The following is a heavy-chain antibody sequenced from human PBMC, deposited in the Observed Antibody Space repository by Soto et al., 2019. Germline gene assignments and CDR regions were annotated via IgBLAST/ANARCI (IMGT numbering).Heavy chain of an antibody. V-gene: IGHV3-20*04. D-gene: IGHD3-10*01. CDR3: VRSGDYRSGSYRYFFDY. CDR2: IYWKGGNR. Sequence: PGGSLRLSCTMSGFNVDDYGMSWVRHVPGKGLEWVSGIYWKGGNRHYADSVKGRFTITRDNAKNSLYLQLDSLRAEDTALYYCVRSGDYRSGSYRYFFDYWGQGT. CDR1: GFNVDDYG. J-gene: IGHJ4*02.